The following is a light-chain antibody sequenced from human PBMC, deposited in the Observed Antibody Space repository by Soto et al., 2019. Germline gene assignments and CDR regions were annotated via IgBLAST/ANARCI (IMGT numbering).Light chain of an antibody. Sequence: DIQITQSPSSLSASVGDRVTITCRASQSISSYLNWYQQKPGKAPKLLIYAASSLQSGVPSRFSGSGSGTDFTLTISSLQPEDFATYYCQQSYSTPYTFGQGTKADIK. J-gene: IGKJ2*01. V-gene: IGKV1-39*01. CDR3: QQSYSTPYT. CDR2: AAS. CDR1: QSISSY.